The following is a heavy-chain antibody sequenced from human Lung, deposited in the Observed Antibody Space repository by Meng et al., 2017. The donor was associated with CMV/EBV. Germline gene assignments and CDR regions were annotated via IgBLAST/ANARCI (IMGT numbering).Heavy chain of an antibody. J-gene: IGHJ3*02. CDR1: GFTFSSYA. V-gene: IGHV3-30-3*01. Sequence: GESLKISCAASGFTFSSYAMHWVRQAPGKGLEWVAVISYDGSNKYYADSVKGRFTISRDNSKNTLYLQMNSLRAEDTAVYYWARGEHRIAVAGSAVDIWGQGTMVTVSS. D-gene: IGHD6-19*01. CDR2: ISYDGSNK. CDR3: ARGEHRIAVAGSAVDI.